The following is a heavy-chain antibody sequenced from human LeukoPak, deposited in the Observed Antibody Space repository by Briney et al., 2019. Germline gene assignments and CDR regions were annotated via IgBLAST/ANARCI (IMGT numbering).Heavy chain of an antibody. V-gene: IGHV4-34*01. CDR1: GGSFSGYY. D-gene: IGHD2-2*01. Sequence: SETLSLTCAVYGGSFSGYYWSWIRQPPGKGLEWIGEINHSGSANYNPSLKSRVTISVDPSKNQFSLKLSSVTAADTAVYYCAREGRTSSPPGYGMDVWGQGTTVTVSS. J-gene: IGHJ6*02. CDR2: INHSGSA. CDR3: AREGRTSSPPGYGMDV.